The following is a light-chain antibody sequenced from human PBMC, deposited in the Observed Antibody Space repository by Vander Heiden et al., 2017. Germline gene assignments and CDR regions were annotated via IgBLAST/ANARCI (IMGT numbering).Light chain of an antibody. CDR1: SGINLGNYM. CDR2: YYSDSSH. CDR3: MIWHNSAYV. Sequence: QPVLTQPTSLSASPGASARLTCTLRSGINLGNYMIFWHQQKPESPPRDLLSYYSDSSHHQGSGVPSRFSGSNDASSNAGILVISGLQSEDEADYYCMIWHNSAYVFGTGTKVTVL. V-gene: IGLV5-45*01. J-gene: IGLJ1*01.